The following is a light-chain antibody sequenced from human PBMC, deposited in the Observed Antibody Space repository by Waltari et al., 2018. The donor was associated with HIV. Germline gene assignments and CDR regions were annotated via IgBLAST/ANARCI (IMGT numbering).Light chain of an antibody. V-gene: IGLV6-57*03. CDR2: EDY. CDR3: QSFDTNNHWV. J-gene: IGLJ3*02. CDR1: SGSIASNY. Sequence: NFMLTQPHSVSESPEKTVTISCTRTSGSIASNYVPWFQQRPGTAPTPILYEDYQRPSGVPDRFSGTLDESSNSASLTISGVKTEDEADYYCQSFDTNNHWVFGGGTRLTVL.